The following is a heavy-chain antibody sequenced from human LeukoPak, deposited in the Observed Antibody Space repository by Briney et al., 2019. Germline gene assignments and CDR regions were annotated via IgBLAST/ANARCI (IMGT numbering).Heavy chain of an antibody. Sequence: GGSLRLSCAASGFTFSSYSMNWVRQAPGKGLEWVSSISSSSSYIYYADSVKGRFTISRDNAKNSLYLQMNSLRAEDTAVYYCARDRGKDYYDSSGYYWGQGTLVTVSS. J-gene: IGHJ4*02. D-gene: IGHD3-22*01. CDR3: ARDRGKDYYDSSGYY. CDR2: ISSSSSYI. V-gene: IGHV3-21*01. CDR1: GFTFSSYS.